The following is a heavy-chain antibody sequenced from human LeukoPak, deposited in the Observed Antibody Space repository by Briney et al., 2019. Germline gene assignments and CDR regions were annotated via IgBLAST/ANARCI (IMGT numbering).Heavy chain of an antibody. CDR2: IIPILGIA. D-gene: IGHD6-6*01. V-gene: IGHV1-69*04. CDR3: ARDSRYSSSGY. J-gene: IGHJ4*02. CDR1: GGTFSSYA. Sequence: SVKVSCRASGGTFSSYAISWVRQAPGQGLEWMGRIIPILGIANYAQKFQGRVTITADKSTSTAYMELSSLRSEDTAVYYCARDSRYSSSGYWGQGTLDTVSS.